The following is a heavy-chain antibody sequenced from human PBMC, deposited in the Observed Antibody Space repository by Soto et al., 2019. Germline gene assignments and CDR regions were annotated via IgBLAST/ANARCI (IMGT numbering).Heavy chain of an antibody. CDR1: GFTFSTYW. V-gene: IGHV3-74*01. J-gene: IGHJ4*02. Sequence: EVQLVESGGGLVQPGGSLRLSCAASGFTFSTYWMHWVRQAPGKGLVWVSRINSDVSSTTYADSAKGRSSISRDNAKNTLYLQMNSLRAEDTAVYYCARGGVSGAFDYWGQGILVTVSS. CDR2: INSDVSST. D-gene: IGHD1-26*01. CDR3: ARGGVSGAFDY.